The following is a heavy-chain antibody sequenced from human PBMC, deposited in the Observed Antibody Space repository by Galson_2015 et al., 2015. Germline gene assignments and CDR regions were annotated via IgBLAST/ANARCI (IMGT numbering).Heavy chain of an antibody. D-gene: IGHD4-11*01. CDR2: IYHTGST. CDR1: RYSISSGFY. J-gene: IGHJ4*02. V-gene: IGHV4-38-2*02. Sequence: LSLTCTVSRYSISSGFYWGWIRQAPGKGLEWIGSIYHTGSTYYNPSLKSRATISVDTSKNQFSLKLTSVTAADTAVYYCTRDRTVTASNDYWGQGTLVTVSS. CDR3: TRDRTVTASNDY.